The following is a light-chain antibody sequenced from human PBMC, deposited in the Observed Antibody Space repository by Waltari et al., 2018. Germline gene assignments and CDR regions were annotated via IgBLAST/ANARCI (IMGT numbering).Light chain of an antibody. J-gene: IGLJ3*02. CDR3: CSYAGTSTMV. CDR2: EVT. CDR1: RRDVGRYHL. Sequence: QSALPQPASVSGSPGMSITISCNGTRRDVGRYHLVSWYQQHPGKAPQLIIFEVTKRPSGVSDRFSGSKSDNTASLTISGLQAEDEADYFCCSYAGTSTMVFGGGTKLTVL. V-gene: IGLV2-23*02.